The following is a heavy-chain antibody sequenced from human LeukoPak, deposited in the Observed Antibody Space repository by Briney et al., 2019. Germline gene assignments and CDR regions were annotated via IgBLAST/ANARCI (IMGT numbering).Heavy chain of an antibody. J-gene: IGHJ4*02. Sequence: ASVKVSCKASGYTFTTYAIHWVRQAPGQRLEWMGWINTGNGNTKYLQKFQGRVTFTRVTSASTAYMELSSLRSEDTAVYYCASVDYGDYWGQGTLVTVSS. D-gene: IGHD4-17*01. V-gene: IGHV1-3*04. CDR2: INTGNGNT. CDR1: GYTFTTYA. CDR3: ASVDYGDY.